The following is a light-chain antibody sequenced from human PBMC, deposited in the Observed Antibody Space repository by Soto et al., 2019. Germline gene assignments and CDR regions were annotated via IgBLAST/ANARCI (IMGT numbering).Light chain of an antibody. CDR3: QQSYSRPPT. CDR1: QSISSH. V-gene: IGKV1-39*01. CDR2: AAS. J-gene: IGKJ1*01. Sequence: DIQMTQSPSSLSASVEDRVIITCRASQSISSHLYWYQQKPGKAPKLLIFAASNLQSGVPSRFSGSRSGPDFTLTISSLQPEDFATYYCQQSYSRPPTFGQGTKVDIK.